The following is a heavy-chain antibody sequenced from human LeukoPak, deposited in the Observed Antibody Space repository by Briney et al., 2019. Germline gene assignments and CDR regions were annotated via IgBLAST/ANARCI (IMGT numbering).Heavy chain of an antibody. D-gene: IGHD6-13*01. CDR3: ARKDSSWYPSDNWFDP. V-gene: IGHV4-34*01. Sequence: KPSETLSLTCAVYGGSFSGYYWSWIRQPPGKGLEWIGEINHSGSTNYNPSLKSRVTISVDTSKNQFSLKLSSVTAADTAVYYCARKDSSWYPSDNWFDPRGQGTLVTVSS. J-gene: IGHJ5*02. CDR2: INHSGST. CDR1: GGSFSGYY.